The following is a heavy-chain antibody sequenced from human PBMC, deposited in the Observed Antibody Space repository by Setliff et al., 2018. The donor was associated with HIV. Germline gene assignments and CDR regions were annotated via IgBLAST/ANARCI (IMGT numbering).Heavy chain of an antibody. J-gene: IGHJ3*02. V-gene: IGHV4-34*01. CDR2: INHSGST. D-gene: IGHD2-15*01. Sequence: SETLSLTCAVYGGSFSGYYWSWIRQPPGKGLEWTGEINHSGSTNYNPSLKSRVTISVDTSKNQFSLKPSSVTAADTAVYYCARNPCSGGSCPDAFDIWGQGTMVTVSS. CDR1: GGSFSGYY. CDR3: ARNPCSGGSCPDAFDI.